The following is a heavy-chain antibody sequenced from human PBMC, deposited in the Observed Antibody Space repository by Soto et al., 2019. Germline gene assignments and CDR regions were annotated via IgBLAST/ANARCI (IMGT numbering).Heavy chain of an antibody. Sequence: GGSLRLSCAASGFTFDDYAMHWVRQAPGKGLEWVSGISWNSGSIGYADSVKGRFTISRDNAKNSLYLQMNSLRAEDTALYYCAKEVSYYYDSSGYFFDWGQGTLVTVSS. CDR2: ISWNSGSI. V-gene: IGHV3-9*01. D-gene: IGHD3-22*01. CDR3: AKEVSYYYDSSGYFFD. CDR1: GFTFDDYA. J-gene: IGHJ4*02.